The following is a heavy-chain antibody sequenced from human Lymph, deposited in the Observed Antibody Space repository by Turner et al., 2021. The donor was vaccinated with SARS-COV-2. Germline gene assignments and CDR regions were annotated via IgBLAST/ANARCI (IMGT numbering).Heavy chain of an antibody. CDR1: GFTFSYYW. Sequence: EVQLVESGGGLVQPGGSLRISCAASGFTFSYYWMSWVRQAPWKGLEWVANINQDGSEKYYVDSVKGRFTISRDNAKNSLFLQMNSLRAEDTAVYYCARMGSSSWYFDYWGQGTLVTVSS. D-gene: IGHD1-26*01. CDR2: INQDGSEK. J-gene: IGHJ4*02. CDR3: ARMGSSSWYFDY. V-gene: IGHV3-7*01.